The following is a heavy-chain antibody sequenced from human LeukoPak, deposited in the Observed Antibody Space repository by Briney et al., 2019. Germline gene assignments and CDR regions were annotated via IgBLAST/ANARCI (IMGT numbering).Heavy chain of an antibody. J-gene: IGHJ3*02. CDR1: GYTFTGYY. V-gene: IGHV1-2*04. CDR2: INPNSGGT. D-gene: IGHD3-22*01. Sequence: GASVKVSCKASGYTFTGYYMHWVRQAPGQGLEWMGWINPNSGGTNYAQKFQGWVTMTRDTSISTAYMELSRLRSDDTAVYYCARDSLRIVVVRAPPRDAFDIWGQATMVTVSS. CDR3: ARDSLRIVVVRAPPRDAFDI.